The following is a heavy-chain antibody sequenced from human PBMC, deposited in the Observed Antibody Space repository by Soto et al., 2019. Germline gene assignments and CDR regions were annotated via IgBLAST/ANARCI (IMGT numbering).Heavy chain of an antibody. Sequence: ASVKLSFKASAYSFTTYHIHWLRHAPCQGLEWMGLINPDAGATNYEQRFKGRLRMTRDTSTNTVYMELRSLRSDDTAVYFCARGDIVLVPASEGNWFDPWGQGTLVTVYS. D-gene: IGHD2-2*01. CDR2: INPDAGAT. CDR1: AYSFTTYH. CDR3: ARGDIVLVPASEGNWFDP. J-gene: IGHJ5*02. V-gene: IGHV1-46*01.